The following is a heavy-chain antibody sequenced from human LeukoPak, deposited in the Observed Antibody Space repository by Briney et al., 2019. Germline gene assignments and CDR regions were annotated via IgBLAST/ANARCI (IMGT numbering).Heavy chain of an antibody. D-gene: IGHD6-13*01. V-gene: IGHV1-46*01. J-gene: IGHJ6*03. Sequence: ASVKVSCKASGYTFTRYYMHWVRQAPGQGLEWMGIINPSGGRTNQAQKFQGRVTMTRDMSTSTVNMELSSLRSEDTAVYYCARGLRIAAAAAPARYYYMDVWGKGTPVTVSS. CDR1: GYTFTRYY. CDR3: ARGLRIAAAAAPARYYYMDV. CDR2: INPSGGRT.